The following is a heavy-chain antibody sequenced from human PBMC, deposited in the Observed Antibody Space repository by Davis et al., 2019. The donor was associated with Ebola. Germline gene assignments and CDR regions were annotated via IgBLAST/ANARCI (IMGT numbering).Heavy chain of an antibody. D-gene: IGHD1-26*01. Sequence: MPSETLSLTCAVYGGSFSGYYWSWIRQPPGKGLEWIGEINHSGSTNYNPSPKSRVTISVDTSRNQFSLKLTSVTAADTAVYFCARHQYTGSPDRWGQGTLVTVSS. J-gene: IGHJ5*02. V-gene: IGHV4-34*01. CDR2: INHSGST. CDR1: GGSFSGYY. CDR3: ARHQYTGSPDR.